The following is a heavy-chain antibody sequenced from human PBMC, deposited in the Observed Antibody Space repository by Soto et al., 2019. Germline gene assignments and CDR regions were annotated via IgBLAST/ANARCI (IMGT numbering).Heavy chain of an antibody. CDR2: INHSGST. CDR3: ARGRTRIVVVSTPLAY. D-gene: IGHD3-22*01. Sequence: SETLSLTCAVYGGSFSGYYWSWIRQPPGKGLEWIGEINHSGSTNYNPSLKSRVTISVDTSKNQFSLKLSSVTAADTAVYYCARGRTRIVVVSTPLAYWGQGTLVTVSS. V-gene: IGHV4-34*01. J-gene: IGHJ4*02. CDR1: GGSFSGYY.